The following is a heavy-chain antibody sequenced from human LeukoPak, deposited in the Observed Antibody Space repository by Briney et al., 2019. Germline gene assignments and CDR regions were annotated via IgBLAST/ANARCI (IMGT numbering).Heavy chain of an antibody. V-gene: IGHV4-59*01. J-gene: IGHJ4*02. Sequence: SETLSLTCTVSGGSINNYYWSWVRQPPGKGLEWIGCISYSGTSNYNPSLKSRVTLSVDTSKNRFSLKLTSVTAADTAVYYCARAVAVAGTFKFDFWGQGTLVTVSS. CDR3: ARAVAVAGTFKFDF. D-gene: IGHD6-19*01. CDR1: GGSINNYY. CDR2: ISYSGTS.